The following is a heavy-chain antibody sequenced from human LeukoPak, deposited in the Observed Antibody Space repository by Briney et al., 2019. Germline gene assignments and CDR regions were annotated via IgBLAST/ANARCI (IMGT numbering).Heavy chain of an antibody. D-gene: IGHD1-7*01. CDR2: ISGSGDTT. CDR1: GFTFSNVW. CDR3: AKVGNSNYVFVY. J-gene: IGHJ4*02. Sequence: GGSLRLSCTASGFTFSNVWMTWVRQAPGKGLEWVSGISGSGDTTYYADSVKGRFTISRDNSKNTLSLQMNSLSADDTAVYFCAKVGNSNYVFVYWGQGTLVTVSS. V-gene: IGHV3-23*01.